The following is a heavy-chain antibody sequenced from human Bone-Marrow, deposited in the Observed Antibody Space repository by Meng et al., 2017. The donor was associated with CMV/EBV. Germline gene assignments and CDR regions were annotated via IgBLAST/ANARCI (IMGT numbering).Heavy chain of an antibody. CDR1: GGTFSSYA. CDR2: INPNSGGT. CDR3: ARRSRISWTPLDY. Sequence: GGSLRLSCKASGGTFSSYAISWVRQAPGQGLEWMGWINPNSGGTNYAQKFQGRVTMTRDTSISTAYMELSRPRSDDTAVYYCARRSRISWTPLDYWGQGTLVTVSS. V-gene: IGHV1-2*02. J-gene: IGHJ4*02. D-gene: IGHD2/OR15-2a*01.